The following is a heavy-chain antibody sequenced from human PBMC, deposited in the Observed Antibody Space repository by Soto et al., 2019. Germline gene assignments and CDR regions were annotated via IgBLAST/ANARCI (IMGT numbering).Heavy chain of an antibody. Sequence: QVQLVQSGAEVKKPGASVKVSCKASGYTFTSYDINWVRQATGQGLEWMGWMNPNSGNTGYAQKFQGRVTMTTNTSVSTAYMELSTLRSDDTAVYYCARAVGASDYYYDAIDVWGQGTTVTVSS. CDR1: GYTFTSYD. D-gene: IGHD1-26*01. CDR3: ARAVGASDYYYDAIDV. CDR2: MNPNSGNT. J-gene: IGHJ6*02. V-gene: IGHV1-8*01.